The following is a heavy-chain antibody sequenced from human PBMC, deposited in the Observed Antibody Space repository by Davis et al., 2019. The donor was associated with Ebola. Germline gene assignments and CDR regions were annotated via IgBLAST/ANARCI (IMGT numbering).Heavy chain of an antibody. CDR1: GFTFSSYA. CDR2: ISGSGGST. J-gene: IGHJ4*02. CDR3: AKAGCSSTSCYKGN. D-gene: IGHD2-2*02. V-gene: IGHV3-23*01. Sequence: PGGSLRLSCAASGFTFSSYAMSWVRQAPGKGLEWVSAISGSGGSTYYADSVKGRFTISRDNSKNTLYLQMNSLRAEDTAVYYCAKAGCSSTSCYKGNWGQGTLVTVSS.